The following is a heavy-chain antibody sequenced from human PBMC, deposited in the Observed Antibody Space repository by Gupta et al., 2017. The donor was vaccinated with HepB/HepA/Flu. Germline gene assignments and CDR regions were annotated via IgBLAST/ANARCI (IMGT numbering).Heavy chain of an antibody. Sequence: QVQLVQSGAEVKKPGASVKVSCKASGYTFTSYYMHWVRQAPGQGLEWMGIINPSGGSTSYAQKLQGRVTMTRDTSTSTVYMELSSLRSEDTAVYYCASVYYYDSSGYYNYYYGMDVWGQGTTVTVSS. J-gene: IGHJ6*02. CDR1: GYTFTSYY. V-gene: IGHV1-46*01. CDR2: INPSGGST. D-gene: IGHD3-22*01. CDR3: ASVYYYDSSGYYNYYYGMDV.